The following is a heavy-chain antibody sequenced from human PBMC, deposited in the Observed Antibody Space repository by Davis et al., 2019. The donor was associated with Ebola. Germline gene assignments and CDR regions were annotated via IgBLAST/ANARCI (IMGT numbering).Heavy chain of an antibody. D-gene: IGHD4-17*01. CDR1: GFTFSDYY. Sequence: GESLKISCAASGFTFSDYYMSWIRQAPGQGLEWVSFISGSATTVSYADSVKGRFTISRDNAKSSLYLQLNSLTAEDTAVYYCARGQLMDYGDYLDYWGQGTLVTVSS. CDR2: ISGSATTV. V-gene: IGHV3-11*04. J-gene: IGHJ4*02. CDR3: ARGQLMDYGDYLDY.